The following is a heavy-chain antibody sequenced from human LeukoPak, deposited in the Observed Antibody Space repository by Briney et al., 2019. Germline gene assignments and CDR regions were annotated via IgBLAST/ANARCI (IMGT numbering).Heavy chain of an antibody. J-gene: IGHJ4*02. CDR1: GYRFSDYW. CDR2: IHPGDSGV. Sequence: GESLKISCKGIGYRFSDYWIGWVRQMPGKGLEWMGIIHPGDSGVRYNPSFQGQVTISADKSVSTAYMQWSTLKASDTAMYFCGSGEYYFDYWGQGTLVTVSS. CDR3: GSGEYYFDY. D-gene: IGHD3-10*01. V-gene: IGHV5-51*01.